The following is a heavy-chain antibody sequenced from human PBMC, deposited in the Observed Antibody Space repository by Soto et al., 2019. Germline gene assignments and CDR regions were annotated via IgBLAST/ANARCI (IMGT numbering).Heavy chain of an antibody. CDR2: IDSSGTDS. Sequence: EVQLVESGGGLVQPGGSLRLSRAASGFTLSGRSMHWVRQAPGKGLVYVSGIDSSGTDSSYADSVKGRFTSSRDNAKNMLFLQMNSLRVEDTAVYYCARGWFGPDVWGKGTTVTVSS. J-gene: IGHJ6*04. V-gene: IGHV3-74*01. CDR3: ARGWFGPDV. CDR1: GFTLSGRS. D-gene: IGHD3-10*01.